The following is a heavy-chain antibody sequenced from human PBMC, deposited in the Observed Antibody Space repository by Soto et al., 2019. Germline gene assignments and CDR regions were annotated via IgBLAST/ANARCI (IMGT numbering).Heavy chain of an antibody. CDR1: GYTLTILS. CDR3: ATEVFTGTTPTFDY. CDR2: FDPEDGET. J-gene: IGHJ4*02. Sequence: ASVKVSCKVSGYTLTILSVHWVRQAPGKGLEWMGGFDPEDGETIYAQKFQGRVTMTEDTSTDTAYMELSSLRSEDTAMYYCATEVFTGTTPTFDYWGQGTMVT. D-gene: IGHD1-1*01. V-gene: IGHV1-24*01.